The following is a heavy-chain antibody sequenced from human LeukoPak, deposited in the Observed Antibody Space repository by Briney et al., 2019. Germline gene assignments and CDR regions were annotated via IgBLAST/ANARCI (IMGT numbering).Heavy chain of an antibody. V-gene: IGHV3-53*01. CDR1: GFTFSSYS. J-gene: IGHJ4*02. CDR3: ARDWAKRD. D-gene: IGHD5-24*01. CDR2: IYSGGST. Sequence: GGSLRLSCAASGFTFSSYSMNWVRQAPGKGLEWVSVIYSGGSTYYADSVKGRFTISRDNSKNTLYLQMNSLRAEDTAVYYCARDWAKRDWGQGTLVTVSS.